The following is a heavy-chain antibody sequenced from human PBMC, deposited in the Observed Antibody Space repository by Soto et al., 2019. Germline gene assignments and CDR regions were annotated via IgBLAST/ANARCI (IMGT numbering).Heavy chain of an antibody. D-gene: IGHD6-6*01. J-gene: IGHJ4*02. CDR3: ARDSSSTPDY. V-gene: IGHV3-33*01. CDR2: IWDDGSKR. Sequence: QVQLVESGGGVVQPGRSLRLSCAASGFSFRSYGMHWVRQAPGKGLEWLAIIWDDGSKRFYVDSVKDRFTISRDNSKNTLYLQMNSLRVEDTAMYYCARDSSSTPDYWGQGTLVTVSS. CDR1: GFSFRSYG.